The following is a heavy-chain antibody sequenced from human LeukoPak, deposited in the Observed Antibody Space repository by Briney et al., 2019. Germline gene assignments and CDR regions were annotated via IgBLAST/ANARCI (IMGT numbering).Heavy chain of an antibody. J-gene: IGHJ4*02. CDR1: GGSISSYY. V-gene: IGHV4-4*07. Sequence: SETLSLTCTVSGGSISSYYWSWIRQPAGKGLEWIGRIYTSGSTNYNPSLKSRVTISVDTSKNQFSLKLSSVTAADTAVYYCARESLLATGGEFDYWGQGTLVTVSS. CDR2: IYTSGST. D-gene: IGHD2-8*02. CDR3: ARESLLATGGEFDY.